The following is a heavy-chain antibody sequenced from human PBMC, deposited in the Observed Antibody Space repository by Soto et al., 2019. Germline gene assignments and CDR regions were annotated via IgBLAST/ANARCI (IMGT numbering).Heavy chain of an antibody. V-gene: IGHV3-33*01. CDR1: GFTFSSYG. J-gene: IGHJ3*02. CDR3: AREETTYYYDSSGYSVPAFDI. CDR2: IWYDGSNK. Sequence: GGSLRLSCAASGFTFSSYGMHWVRQAPGKGLEWVAVIWYDGSNKYYADSVKGRFTISRDNSKNTLYLQMNSLRAEDTAVYYCAREETTYYYDSSGYSVPAFDIWGQGTMVTVSS. D-gene: IGHD3-22*01.